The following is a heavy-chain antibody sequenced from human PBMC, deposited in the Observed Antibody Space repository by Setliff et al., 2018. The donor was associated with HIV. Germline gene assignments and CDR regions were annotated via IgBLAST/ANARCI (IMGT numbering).Heavy chain of an antibody. J-gene: IGHJ4*02. CDR2: INPNSGGT. V-gene: IGHV1-2*06. D-gene: IGHD3-22*01. CDR3: ARGATSYYYDSSGYYFFDY. CDR1: GYIFSDYY. Sequence: ASVKVSCKASGYIFSDYYMHWVRQAPGQGLEWMGRINPNSGGTNHAQKFQGRVTMTRDTSSSTAYMELSRLRSDDTAVYYCARGATSYYYDSSGYYFFDYWGQGTLVTVSS.